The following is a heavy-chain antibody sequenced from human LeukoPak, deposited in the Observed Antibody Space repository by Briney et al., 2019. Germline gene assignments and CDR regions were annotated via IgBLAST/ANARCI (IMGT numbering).Heavy chain of an antibody. CDR2: IYYGGST. Sequence: SETLSLTCAVPGGSMSSFYWSWIRQPPGKGLEWIGYIYYGGSTNYNPSLKSRVSISLDTSKNQFSLKLNSVTAADTAVYYCARGVGPTTRVDFWGQGTLVTVSS. D-gene: IGHD1-26*01. CDR3: ARGVGPTTRVDF. CDR1: GGSMSSFY. V-gene: IGHV4-59*01. J-gene: IGHJ4*02.